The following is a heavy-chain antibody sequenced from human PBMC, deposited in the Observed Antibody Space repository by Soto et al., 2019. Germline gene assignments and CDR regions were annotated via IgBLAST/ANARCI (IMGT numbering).Heavy chain of an antibody. J-gene: IGHJ6*02. CDR3: ASSRDAPPTTVTTKFGGYYHHYGLAV. CDR1: GYTFTSYG. CDR2: ISTYNGNT. V-gene: IGHV1-18*01. Sequence: ASVKVSCKASGYTFTSYGISWVRQAPGQGLEWMGWISTYNGNTNYAQKLQGRVTMTTDTSTSTAYMELRSLRSDDTAVYCCASSRDAPPTTVTTKFGGYYHHYGLAVPGQRTTVPVSS. D-gene: IGHD4-4*01.